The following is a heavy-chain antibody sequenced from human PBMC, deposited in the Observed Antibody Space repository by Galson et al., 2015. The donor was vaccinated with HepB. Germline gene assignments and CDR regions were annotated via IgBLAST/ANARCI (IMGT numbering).Heavy chain of an antibody. D-gene: IGHD6-13*01. Sequence: SCKASGGTFSSYAISWVRQAPGQGLEWMGGIIPIFGTANYAQKFQGRVTITADESTSTAYMELSSLRSEDTAVYYCARSQQQLVLSFDYWGQGTLVTVSS. J-gene: IGHJ4*02. V-gene: IGHV1-69*01. CDR3: ARSQQQLVLSFDY. CDR1: GGTFSSYA. CDR2: IIPIFGTA.